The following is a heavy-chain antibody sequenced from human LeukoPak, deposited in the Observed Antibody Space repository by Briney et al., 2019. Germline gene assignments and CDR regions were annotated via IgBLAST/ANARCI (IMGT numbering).Heavy chain of an antibody. D-gene: IGHD3-9*01. CDR3: AKHVRTNVWFFDL. CDR2: ISGSGGST. J-gene: IGHJ4*02. Sequence: GGSLRLSCAASGFTFSSYAMNWVRQAPGKGLECVSGISGSGGSTYYADSVKGRFTISRDNSKNTLYLQMNSLRAEDTAVYYCAKHVRTNVWFFDLWGQGTLVTVSS. V-gene: IGHV3-23*01. CDR1: GFTFSSYA.